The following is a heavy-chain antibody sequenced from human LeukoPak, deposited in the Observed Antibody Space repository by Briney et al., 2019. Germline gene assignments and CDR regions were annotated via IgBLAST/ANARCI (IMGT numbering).Heavy chain of an antibody. D-gene: IGHD1-14*01. CDR1: GYSISSGYY. V-gene: IGHV4-38-2*02. Sequence: SETLSLTCTVSGYSISSGYYWGWIRQPPGKGLEWIGRIYHSGSTYYNPSLKSRVTISVDTSKNQFSLKLSSVTAADTAVYYCARETTYYYYMDVWGKGTTVTVSS. J-gene: IGHJ6*03. CDR2: IYHSGST. CDR3: ARETTYYYYMDV.